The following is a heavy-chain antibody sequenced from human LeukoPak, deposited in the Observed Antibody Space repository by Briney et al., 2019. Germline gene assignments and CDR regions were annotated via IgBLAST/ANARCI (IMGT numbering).Heavy chain of an antibody. V-gene: IGHV3-13*03. CDR1: GFTFSSYD. Sequence: GGSLRLSCAACGFTFSSYDMHWVRQATGKGLEWVSAIGTAGDTYYPGSVKGQFTISRENAKNSLYPQMNSLRAGDTAVYYCARDWDDFWSGLHYMDVWGKGTTVTVSS. J-gene: IGHJ6*03. D-gene: IGHD3-3*01. CDR2: IGTAGDT. CDR3: ARDWDDFWSGLHYMDV.